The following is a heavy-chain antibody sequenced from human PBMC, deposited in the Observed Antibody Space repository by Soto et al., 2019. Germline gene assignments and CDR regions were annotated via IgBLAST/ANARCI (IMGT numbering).Heavy chain of an antibody. CDR3: TSKPGIAVASFDI. V-gene: IGHV3-73*01. Sequence: GGSPRLACAASGFTFSCSAMHGVREASGKGLEWVGRIRSKANSYATAYAASVKGRFTISRDDSKNTAYLQMNSLKTGDTAVYYCTSKPGIAVASFDIWGQGTMVTVSS. J-gene: IGHJ3*02. CDR2: IRSKANSYAT. CDR1: GFTFSCSA. D-gene: IGHD6-19*01.